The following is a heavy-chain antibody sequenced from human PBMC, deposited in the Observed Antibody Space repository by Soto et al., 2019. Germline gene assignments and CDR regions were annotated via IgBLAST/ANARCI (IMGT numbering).Heavy chain of an antibody. D-gene: IGHD1-26*01. CDR1: GFIFTTYA. V-gene: IGHV3-33*01. CDR3: ARDVGSYIFDV. CDR2: IWYDGSNK. J-gene: IGHJ4*02. Sequence: GGSLRLSCAASGFIFTTYAMHWVRQAPGKGLEWVAVIWYDGSNKYYADSVRGRFTISRDNSKDTLYLQMNSLRAEDTAMYYCARDVGSYIFDVWGQGTPVIVSS.